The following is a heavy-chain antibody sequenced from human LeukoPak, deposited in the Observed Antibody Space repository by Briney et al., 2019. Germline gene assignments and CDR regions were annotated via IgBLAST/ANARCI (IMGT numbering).Heavy chain of an antibody. CDR2: IYYSGST. Sequence: SETLSLTCTVSGGSISSSSYYWGWIRQPPGKGLEWIGSIYYSGSTYYNPSLKSRVTISVDTSKNQFSLKLSSVTAADTAVYYCARLGPPLVRDNGASFDPWGQGTLVTVSS. V-gene: IGHV4-39*01. D-gene: IGHD3-10*01. CDR1: GGSISSSSYY. CDR3: ARLGPPLVRDNGASFDP. J-gene: IGHJ5*02.